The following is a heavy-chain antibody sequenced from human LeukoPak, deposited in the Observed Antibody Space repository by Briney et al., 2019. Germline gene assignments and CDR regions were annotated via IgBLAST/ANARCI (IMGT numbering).Heavy chain of an antibody. J-gene: IGHJ6*03. CDR2: SNPTRGGT. CDR3: ARDLYYYYYMDV. CDR1: GYTFTGYY. V-gene: IGHV1-2*02. Sequence: PGASVKVSCKASGYTFTGYYMHWVRQAPGQGLEWMGWSNPTRGGTSYAQKVQGRVSMTRDTSISTAYMELSRLRSDDTAVYYCARDLYYYYYMDVWGKGTTVTVSS.